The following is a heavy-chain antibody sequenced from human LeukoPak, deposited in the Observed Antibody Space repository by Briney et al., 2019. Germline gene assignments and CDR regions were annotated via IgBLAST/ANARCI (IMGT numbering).Heavy chain of an antibody. V-gene: IGHV3-53*01. CDR3: ARWSSGYIDAFDI. Sequence: GGPLRLSCAASGFTVSSNYMSWVRQAPGKGLEWVSVIYSGGSTYYADSVKGRFTISRDNSKNTLYLQMNSLRAEDTAVYYCARWSSGYIDAFDIWGQGTMVTVSS. CDR2: IYSGGST. CDR1: GFTVSSNY. J-gene: IGHJ3*02. D-gene: IGHD3-22*01.